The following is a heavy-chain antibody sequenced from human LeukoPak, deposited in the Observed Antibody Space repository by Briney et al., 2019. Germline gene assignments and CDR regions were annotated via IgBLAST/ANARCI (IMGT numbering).Heavy chain of an antibody. J-gene: IGHJ4*02. CDR3: AKTKISPRITMVRSPNDY. CDR2: ISGSGGST. Sequence: GGSLRLSCAASGFTFSSYAMSWVRQAPGKGLEWVSAISGSGGSTYYADSVKGRFTISRNNSKNTLYLQMNSLRAEGTAVYYCAKTKISPRITMVRSPNDYWGQGTLVTVSS. D-gene: IGHD3-10*01. CDR1: GFTFSSYA. V-gene: IGHV3-23*01.